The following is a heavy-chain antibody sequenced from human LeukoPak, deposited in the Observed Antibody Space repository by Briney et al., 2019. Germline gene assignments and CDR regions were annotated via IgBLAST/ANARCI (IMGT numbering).Heavy chain of an antibody. CDR3: ARSYSSSLDY. CDR2: ISYDGSNK. CDR1: GFTFSSYA. V-gene: IGHV3-30*01. D-gene: IGHD6-6*01. Sequence: PGRSLRLSCAASGFTFSSYAMHWVRQAPGKGLEWVAVISYDGSNKYYADSVKRRFTISRDNSKNTLYLQMNSLRAEDTAVYYCARSYSSSLDYWGQGTLVTVSS. J-gene: IGHJ4*02.